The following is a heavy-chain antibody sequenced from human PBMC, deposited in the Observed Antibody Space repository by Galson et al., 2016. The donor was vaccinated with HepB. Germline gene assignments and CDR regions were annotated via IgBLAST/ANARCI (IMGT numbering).Heavy chain of an antibody. CDR3: AKGPTGYYYYGMDV. J-gene: IGHJ6*02. Sequence: SLRLSCAASGFIFGDYAMHWVRQAPGKGLEWVALISYDGSYKYYADSVKGRFTISRDNSMDTLYLQMNSLRAEDTAVYYCAKGPTGYYYYGMDVWGQGTTVTVSS. D-gene: IGHD1-14*01. V-gene: IGHV3-30-3*01. CDR1: GFIFGDYA. CDR2: ISYDGSYK.